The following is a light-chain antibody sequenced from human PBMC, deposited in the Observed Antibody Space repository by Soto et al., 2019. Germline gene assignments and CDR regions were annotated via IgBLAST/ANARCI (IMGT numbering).Light chain of an antibody. CDR3: HQRNK. CDR2: DTS. J-gene: IGKJ5*01. Sequence: VVLPPSPATLSLTPVARATLSCRASQFLSSYLAWYQQKPGQPPRLLIYDTSNRATGIPARFSGSRSGTDFTLTISSLEPEDFGVYFCHQRNKFGQGTRLEIK. CDR1: QFLSSY. V-gene: IGKV3-11*01.